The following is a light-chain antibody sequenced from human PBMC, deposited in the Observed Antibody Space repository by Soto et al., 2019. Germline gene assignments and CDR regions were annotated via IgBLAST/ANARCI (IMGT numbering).Light chain of an antibody. CDR2: EVS. V-gene: IGLV2-8*01. J-gene: IGLJ2*01. CDR3: SSYAGSNVV. CDR1: SSDVGGYNY. Sequence: SALTQPPSASGSPGQSLTISCTGTSSDVGGYNYVSWYQQHPGKAPKLMIYEVSKRPSGVPDRFSGSKSGNTASLTVSGLQAEDEADYYCSSYAGSNVVFGGGTKLTVL.